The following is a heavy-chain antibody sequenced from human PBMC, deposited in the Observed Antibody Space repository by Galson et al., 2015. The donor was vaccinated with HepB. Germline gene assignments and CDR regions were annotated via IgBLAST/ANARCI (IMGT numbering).Heavy chain of an antibody. CDR1: GGSFSGYY. CDR2: INHSGST. Sequence: SETLSLTCAVYGGSFSGYYWSWIRQPPGKGLEWIGEINHSGSTNYNPSLKSRVTISVDTSKNQFSLKLSSVTAADTAVYYCARGRGIAVAGGFDYWGQGTLVTVSS. CDR3: ARGRGIAVAGGFDY. V-gene: IGHV4-34*01. D-gene: IGHD6-19*01. J-gene: IGHJ4*02.